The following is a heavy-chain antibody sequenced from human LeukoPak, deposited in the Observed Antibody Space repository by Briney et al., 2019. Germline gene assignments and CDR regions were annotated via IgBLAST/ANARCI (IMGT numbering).Heavy chain of an antibody. D-gene: IGHD3-22*01. CDR1: GFTFSSCA. CDR3: AKDLPYYDSSGYYNSFDY. V-gene: IGHV3-23*01. Sequence: GGSLRLSCAASGFTFSSCAMSWVRQAPGKGLEWVSAISGSGGSTYYADSVKGRFTISRDNSKNTLYLQMNSLRAEDTAVYYCAKDLPYYDSSGYYNSFDYWGQGTLVTVSS. J-gene: IGHJ4*02. CDR2: ISGSGGST.